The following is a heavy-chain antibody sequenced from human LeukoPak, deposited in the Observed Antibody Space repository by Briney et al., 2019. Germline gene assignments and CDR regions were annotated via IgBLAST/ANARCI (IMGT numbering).Heavy chain of an antibody. J-gene: IGHJ4*02. CDR3: AAGYIYGWLSDY. Sequence: SQTLSLTCTVSGGSISSGSDYWSWIRQPAGKGLEWIGRIYTSGSTNYNPSLKSRVTISVDTSKNQFSLKLSSLAAADTAVYYCAAGYIYGWLSDYWGQGTLVTVSS. CDR1: GGSISSGSDY. V-gene: IGHV4-61*02. CDR2: IYTSGST. D-gene: IGHD5-18*01.